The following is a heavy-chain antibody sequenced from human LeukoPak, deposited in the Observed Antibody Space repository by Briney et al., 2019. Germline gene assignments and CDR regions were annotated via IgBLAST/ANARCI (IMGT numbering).Heavy chain of an antibody. D-gene: IGHD3-10*01. CDR3: ARELWFVNAPGSWLDP. J-gene: IGHJ5*02. V-gene: IGHV4-30-2*01. CDR2: IFHTGNS. Sequence: PSETLSLTCTVSGDSISSGDYSWGWIRQPSGKGLERIGYIFHTGNSYYNPSLRSRVTISVDRSRNQFSLRLTSVTAADTAVYYCARELWFVNAPGSWLDPWGPGTLVAVSS. CDR1: GDSISSGDYS.